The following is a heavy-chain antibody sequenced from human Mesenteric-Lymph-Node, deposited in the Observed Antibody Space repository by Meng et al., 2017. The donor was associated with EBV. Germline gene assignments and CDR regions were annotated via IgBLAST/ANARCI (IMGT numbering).Heavy chain of an antibody. Sequence: QRTLREAGPGLWKPSGTLSLTCTVSGGSISSSSSYWGWIRQPPGKGLEWIGNIYYSGSTYYNPSLKSRLTVSVDTSKNQFSLKLSSVTAADTAMYYCARDRDIVVPRGFDPWGQGTLVTVSS. CDR3: ARDRDIVVPRGFDP. CDR2: IYYSGST. J-gene: IGHJ5*01. CDR1: GGSISSSSSY. D-gene: IGHD2-21*01. V-gene: IGHV4-39*07.